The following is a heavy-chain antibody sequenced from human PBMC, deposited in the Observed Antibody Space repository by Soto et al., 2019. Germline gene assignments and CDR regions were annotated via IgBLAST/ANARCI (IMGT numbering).Heavy chain of an antibody. CDR2: IYPGDSDT. CDR1: GYSFTSYW. Sequence: GESLKISCKGSGYSFTSYWIGWVRQMPGKGLEWMGIIYPGDSDTRYSPSFQGQVTISADKSISTAYLQWSSLKASDTAMYYCPRHALIAARVWPYYYYGMDVWGQGTTVTVSS. V-gene: IGHV5-51*01. J-gene: IGHJ6*02. CDR3: PRHALIAARVWPYYYYGMDV. D-gene: IGHD6-13*01.